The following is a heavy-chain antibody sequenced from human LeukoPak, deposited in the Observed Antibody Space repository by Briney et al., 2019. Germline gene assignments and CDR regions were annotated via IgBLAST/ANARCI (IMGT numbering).Heavy chain of an antibody. D-gene: IGHD3-22*01. J-gene: IGHJ4*02. Sequence: ASVKVSCKASGYTFTSYGISWVRQAPGQGLEWMGWISAYNGNTNYAQKLQGRVTMTTDTSTSTAYMELRSLRSDDTAVYYCARTYYYDSSGYYPVDYWGQGTLVTVSS. V-gene: IGHV1-18*01. CDR2: ISAYNGNT. CDR3: ARTYYYDSSGYYPVDY. CDR1: GYTFTSYG.